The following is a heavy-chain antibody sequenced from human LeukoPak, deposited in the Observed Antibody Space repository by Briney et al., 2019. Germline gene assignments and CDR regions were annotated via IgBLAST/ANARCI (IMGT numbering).Heavy chain of an antibody. CDR1: GGSFSGYY. CDR3: ARVRGFASRYSSSWRYFDY. CDR2: INHSGST. D-gene: IGHD6-13*01. V-gene: IGHV4-34*01. Sequence: PSETLSPTCAVYGGSFSGYYWSWIRQPPGKGLEWIGEINHSGSTNYNPSLKSRVTISVDTSKNQFSLKLSSVTAADTAVYYCARVRGFASRYSSSWRYFDYWGQGTLVTVSS. J-gene: IGHJ4*02.